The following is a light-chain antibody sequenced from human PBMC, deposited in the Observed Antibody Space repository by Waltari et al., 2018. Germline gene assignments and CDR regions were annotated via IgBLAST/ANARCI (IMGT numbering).Light chain of an antibody. J-gene: IGKJ2*01. CDR2: DAS. Sequence: EIVLTQSPGTLSLSPGESATLSCRASQSVSSNYLAWYQQKPGQAPRLLISDASRRATGIPDRFSGSGSGTDFTLTISRLEPEDFAVYYCQQYGGSPPNTFGQGTKLEIK. CDR1: QSVSSNY. CDR3: QQYGGSPPNT. V-gene: IGKV3-20*01.